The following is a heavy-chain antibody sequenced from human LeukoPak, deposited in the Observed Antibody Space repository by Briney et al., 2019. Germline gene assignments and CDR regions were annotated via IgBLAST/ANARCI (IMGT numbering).Heavy chain of an antibody. CDR1: GFTFDDYA. CDR3: AKDYLTAAAGPFDAFDI. J-gene: IGHJ3*02. V-gene: IGHV3-9*03. CDR2: ISWNSGSI. Sequence: GRSLRLSCAASGFTFDDYAMHWVRQAPGKGLEWVSGISWNSGSIGYADSVKGRFTISRDNAKNSLYLQMNSLRAEDMALYYCAKDYLTAAAGPFDAFDIWGQGTMVTVSS. D-gene: IGHD6-13*01.